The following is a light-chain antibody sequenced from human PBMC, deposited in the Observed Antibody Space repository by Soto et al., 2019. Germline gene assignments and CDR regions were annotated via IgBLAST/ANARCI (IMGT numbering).Light chain of an antibody. V-gene: IGKV3-20*01. Sequence: EIVLTQSPGTLSLSPGERATLSCGASQTVTSNYLAWYQQKSGQAPRLLISGASTRATGIPDRFSGSGSGTVFTLTISRLEPEDFAVYYCQQYVSSPWTFGQGTKVEI. J-gene: IGKJ1*01. CDR2: GAS. CDR3: QQYVSSPWT. CDR1: QTVTSNY.